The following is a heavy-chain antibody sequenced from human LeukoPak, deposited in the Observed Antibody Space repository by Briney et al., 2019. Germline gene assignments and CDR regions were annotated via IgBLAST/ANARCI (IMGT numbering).Heavy chain of an antibody. Sequence: PSETLSLTCAVYGGSFSGYYWSWIRQSPGKGLEWIGEINHSGSTNYNPSLKSRVTISVDTSKNQLSLKLSSVTAADTAVYYCARGVGGHYYDSSGLSHTFDYWGQGTLVTVSS. J-gene: IGHJ4*02. CDR1: GGSFSGYY. D-gene: IGHD3-22*01. V-gene: IGHV4-34*01. CDR2: INHSGST. CDR3: ARGVGGHYYDSSGLSHTFDY.